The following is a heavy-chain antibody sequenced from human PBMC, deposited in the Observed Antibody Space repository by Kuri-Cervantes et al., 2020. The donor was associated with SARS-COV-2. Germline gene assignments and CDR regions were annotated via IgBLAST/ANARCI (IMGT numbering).Heavy chain of an antibody. J-gene: IGHJ6*03. CDR1: GFTFSSYS. CDR2: TSSSSSYI. V-gene: IGHV3-21*01. D-gene: IGHD6-13*01. Sequence: GGSLRLSCAASGFTFSSYSMNWVRQAPGKGLEWVSSTSSSSSYIYYADSVKGRFTISRDNAKNSLYLQMNSLRAEDTAVYYCARDVAAGRAYYYYMDVWGKGTTVTVSS. CDR3: ARDVAAGRAYYYYMDV.